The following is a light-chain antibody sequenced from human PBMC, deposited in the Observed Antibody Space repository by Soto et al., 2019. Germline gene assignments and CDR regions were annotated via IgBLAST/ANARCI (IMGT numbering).Light chain of an antibody. CDR3: LQHLQTSIP. Sequence: VWTKPPLPPLDSPGDAASIPCRPSRSLTNSSGSNYLDWYLLKPGQPPQLLIYLASNRGSGVPARFSGSGSGTDFTLTISSLQTEDVGFYFCLQHLQTSIPFGQGTKVDIK. J-gene: IGKJ1*01. V-gene: IGKV2-28*01. CDR2: LAS. CDR1: RSLTNSSGSNY.